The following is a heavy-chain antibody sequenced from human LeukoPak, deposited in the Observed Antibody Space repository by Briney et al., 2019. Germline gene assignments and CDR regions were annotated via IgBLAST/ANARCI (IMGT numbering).Heavy chain of an antibody. CDR1: GFTVSSNY. J-gene: IGHJ4*02. CDR2: IYSGGST. V-gene: IGHV3-66*01. D-gene: IGHD2-21*02. CDR3: ARGSQVYCGGDCYYGY. Sequence: PGGSLRLSCAASGFTVSSNYMSWVRQAPGKGLEWVSVIYSGGSTYYADSVKGRLTIYGDNSKNTLYLQMSSLRAEDTAVYYCARGSQVYCGGDCYYGYWGQGTLVTVSS.